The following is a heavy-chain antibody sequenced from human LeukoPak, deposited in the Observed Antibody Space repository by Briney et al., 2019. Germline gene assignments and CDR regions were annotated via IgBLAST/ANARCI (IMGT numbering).Heavy chain of an antibody. CDR1: GFNVSNNY. J-gene: IGHJ4*02. CDR2: IYSGGTT. Sequence: PGGSLRLSCAASGFNVSNNYMGWVRQAPGKGLEWVSVIYSGGTTYYADSVKGRFTISRDNSKNTVYLQMNSLRAEDTAVYYCARDRDLDCWGQGTLVTVSS. CDR3: ARDRDLDC. D-gene: IGHD3-10*01. V-gene: IGHV3-53*01.